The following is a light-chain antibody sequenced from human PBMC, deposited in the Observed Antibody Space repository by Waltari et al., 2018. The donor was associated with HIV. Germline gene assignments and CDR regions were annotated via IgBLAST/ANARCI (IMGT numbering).Light chain of an antibody. CDR2: DVS. CDR3: SSRSTINTHVV. Sequence: QSALTQPASVSGSPGQSITISCTGTSSDVGGYNYVSWYQHHPGKAPKLMILDVSVRPSGISNRFSGSKSDNTAYLTISGLQTDDEADYYCSSRSTINTHVVFGEGTKVTVL. V-gene: IGLV2-14*03. J-gene: IGLJ2*01. CDR1: SSDVGGYNY.